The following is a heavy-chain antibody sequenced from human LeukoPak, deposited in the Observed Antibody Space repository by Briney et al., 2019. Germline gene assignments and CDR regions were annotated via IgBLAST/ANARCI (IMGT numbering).Heavy chain of an antibody. CDR1: GFTFSSYS. D-gene: IGHD1-26*01. CDR2: ISSSSSYI. Sequence: GSLRLSCAASGFTFSSYSMNWVRQAPGKGLEWVSSISSSSSYIYYADSVKGRFTISRDNAKNSLYLQMNSLRAEDTAVYYCARYRIVGATRFTPVDNWGQGTLVTVSS. CDR3: ARYRIVGATRFTPVDN. J-gene: IGHJ4*02. V-gene: IGHV3-21*01.